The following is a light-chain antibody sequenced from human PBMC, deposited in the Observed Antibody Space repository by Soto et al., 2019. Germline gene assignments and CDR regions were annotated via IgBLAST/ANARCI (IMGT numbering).Light chain of an antibody. V-gene: IGKV1-39*01. CDR1: ENIDTY. Sequence: DIQVTQSPSSLSASLGDRVTVTCRASENIDTYLNWYQQRPGKVPSLLIYSASTLQSGVPSRFSGSGSGTDFTLTISSLQPDDSATYYCQQSYSLPLSFGGVTKVEIK. CDR2: SAS. J-gene: IGKJ4*01. CDR3: QQSYSLPLS.